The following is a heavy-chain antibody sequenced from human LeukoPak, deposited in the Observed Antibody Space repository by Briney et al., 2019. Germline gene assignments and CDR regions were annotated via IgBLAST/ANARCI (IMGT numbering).Heavy chain of an antibody. J-gene: IGHJ4*02. CDR3: ARDIGRFGDLV. D-gene: IGHD3-10*01. V-gene: IGHV4-59*12. CDR1: GGSISTYY. CDR2: VYYSGST. Sequence: SETLSLTCTVSGGSISTYYWSWIRQPPGKGLEWIGYVYYSGSTYYNSSLKSRVSISIDTSKNQFSLKLSSVIAADTAVYYCARDIGRFGDLVWGQGTLVTVSS.